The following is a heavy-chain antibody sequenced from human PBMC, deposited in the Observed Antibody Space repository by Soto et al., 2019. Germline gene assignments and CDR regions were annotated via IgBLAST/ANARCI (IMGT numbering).Heavy chain of an antibody. V-gene: IGHV3-53*01. Sequence: GESLKISCAVSGLTVSRNTMSWVRQAPGKGLEWVSLIYSGGSTHYADSVKGRFTISRDNSKNAVQLQMNSLRAEDTAVYYCSIGVLSLMGGSGDRDYWGQGTLVTVSS. CDR1: GLTVSRNT. D-gene: IGHD6-19*01. J-gene: IGHJ4*02. CDR3: SIGVLSLMGGSGDRDY. CDR2: IYSGGST.